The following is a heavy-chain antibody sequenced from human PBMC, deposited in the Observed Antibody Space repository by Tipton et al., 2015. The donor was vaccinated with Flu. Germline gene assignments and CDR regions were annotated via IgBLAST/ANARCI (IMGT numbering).Heavy chain of an antibody. CDR3: ARRSWDY. CDR2: INPNSGGR. J-gene: IGHJ4*02. V-gene: IGHV1-2*02. CDR1: GYTVTDYY. Sequence: QLVQSGAEVKKPGASVRVSCRASGYTVTDYYIHWVRQAPGQGLEWMGWINPNSGGRKDAQKFQGRVSMTWDTSISTVYMELSRLKSDDTAVDYCARRSWDYWGQGTLVIVSS.